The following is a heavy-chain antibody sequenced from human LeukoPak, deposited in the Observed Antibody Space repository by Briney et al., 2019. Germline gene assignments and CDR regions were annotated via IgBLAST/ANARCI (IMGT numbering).Heavy chain of an antibody. CDR1: GFSFSGHW. CDR3: ARGPNSNWSGLDF. D-gene: IGHD6-6*01. Sequence: GGSLRLSCTASGFSFSGHWMHWARQLPGKGLVWVSRISPTGSTTSYADSVKGRFTVSRDNAKNTHYLQVNNLRAEDTAVYYCARGPNSNWSGLDFWGQGTLLTVSS. CDR2: ISPTGSTT. V-gene: IGHV3-74*01. J-gene: IGHJ4*02.